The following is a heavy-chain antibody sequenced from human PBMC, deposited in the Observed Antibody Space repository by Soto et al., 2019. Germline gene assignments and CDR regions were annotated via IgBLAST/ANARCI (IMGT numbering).Heavy chain of an antibody. Sequence: EVQLLESGGGFIQPGGSLRLSCAASGFTPSSSDMSWVRQGPGKGLEWVSTIDGAGRITYYADSVKGRFTISRDNSKNTLYLQMESLGADDTAVYYCVTNSGWFHSWGQGALVTVSS. CDR2: IDGAGRIT. D-gene: IGHD3-10*01. V-gene: IGHV3-23*01. CDR3: VTNSGWFHS. CDR1: GFTPSSSD. J-gene: IGHJ5*01.